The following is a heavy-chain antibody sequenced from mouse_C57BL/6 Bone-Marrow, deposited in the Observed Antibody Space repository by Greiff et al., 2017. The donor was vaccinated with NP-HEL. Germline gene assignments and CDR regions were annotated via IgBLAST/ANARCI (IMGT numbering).Heavy chain of an antibody. D-gene: IGHD2-1*01. CDR2: ISSGSSTI. CDR1: GFTFSDYG. J-gene: IGHJ3*01. V-gene: IGHV5-17*01. CDR3: ARGSYGKGFAY. Sequence: EVMLVESGGGLVKPGGSLKLSCAASGFTFSDYGMHWVRQAPEKGLEWVAYISSGSSTIYYADTVKGRFTISRDNAKNTLFLQMTSLRSEDTAMYYCARGSYGKGFAYWGQGTLVTVSA.